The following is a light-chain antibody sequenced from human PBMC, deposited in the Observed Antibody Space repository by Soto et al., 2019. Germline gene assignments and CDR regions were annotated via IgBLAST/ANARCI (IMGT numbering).Light chain of an antibody. CDR1: QSVSNSF. Sequence: EIVLTQSPGTLSLSPMEIATLSFMASQSVSNSFLAWYQQKPGQAPRLLIYDASNRATDIPARFSGSGSGTDFTLTISRLEPEDFAVYYCQQYGSSPPLTFGGGTKV. CDR3: QQYGSSPPLT. V-gene: IGKV3-20*01. CDR2: DAS. J-gene: IGKJ4*01.